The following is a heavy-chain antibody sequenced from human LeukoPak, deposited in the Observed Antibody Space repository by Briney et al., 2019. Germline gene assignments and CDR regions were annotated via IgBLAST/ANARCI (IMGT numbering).Heavy chain of an antibody. V-gene: IGHV3-9*01. D-gene: IGHD6-19*01. Sequence: GGSLRLSCAGSGFIFNNYAMHWVRQPPGKGLEWVSGISWNSGSIDYADSVKGRFTISRDNAKNSLYLQMNSLRVEDTAFYYCAKDDRRHYTSGPNPDSLHWGQGALVTVSS. J-gene: IGHJ4*02. CDR3: AKDDRRHYTSGPNPDSLH. CDR1: GFIFNNYA. CDR2: ISWNSGSI.